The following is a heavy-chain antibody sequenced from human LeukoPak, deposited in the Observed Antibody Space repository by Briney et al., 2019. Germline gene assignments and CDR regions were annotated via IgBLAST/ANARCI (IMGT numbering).Heavy chain of an antibody. D-gene: IGHD6-13*01. V-gene: IGHV3-9*01. J-gene: IGHJ4*02. CDR3: AKGATSTWYPYFDY. Sequence: TGGSLRLSCAASGFTFSSYGMHWVRQVQGKGLEWVSGITWNSGSLNYVDSVKGRFTISRDNAKNSLYLQMNSLRPEDTALYYCAKGATSTWYPYFDYWGQGILVTVSS. CDR1: GFTFSSYG. CDR2: ITWNSGSL.